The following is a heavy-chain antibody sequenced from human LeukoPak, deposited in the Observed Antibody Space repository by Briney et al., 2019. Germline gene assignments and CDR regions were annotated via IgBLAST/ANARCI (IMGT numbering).Heavy chain of an antibody. V-gene: IGHV6-1*01. CDR3: AREDKGLYGMDV. Sequence: PSQTLSLTCAISGDSVSSSTATWRWIRQSPSRGLEWLGRTYYRSKWYNDHAVSVKSRITIDPDTSNNQFSLHLNSVTPEDTAVYYCAREDKGLYGMDVWGEGTTVTVSS. CDR1: GDSVSSSTAT. J-gene: IGHJ6*04. CDR2: TYYRSKWYN. D-gene: IGHD6-19*01.